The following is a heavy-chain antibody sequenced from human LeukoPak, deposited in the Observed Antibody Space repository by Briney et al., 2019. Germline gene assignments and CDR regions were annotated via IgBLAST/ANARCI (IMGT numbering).Heavy chain of an antibody. J-gene: IGHJ5*02. CDR1: GFTFNSYW. V-gene: IGHV3-7*01. CDR3: ARGIFAGYCSGGSCYNWFDP. Sequence: GGSLRLSCAASGFTFNSYWMSWVRQAPGKGLEWVANIKQDGSEKYYVDSVKGRFTISRDNAKNSLYLQMNSLRAEDTAVYYCARGIFAGYCSGGSCYNWFDPWGQGTLVTVSS. CDR2: IKQDGSEK. D-gene: IGHD2-15*01.